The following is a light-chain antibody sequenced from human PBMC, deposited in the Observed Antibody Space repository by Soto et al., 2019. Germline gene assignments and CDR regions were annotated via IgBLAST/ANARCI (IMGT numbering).Light chain of an antibody. Sequence: DIQMTQSPSTLSASVGDRVTITCRASQSISSWLAWYQQKPGKAPKLLIYDASSLESGVPSRFSGSGSGTEFTLTISSLQPDDLATYYCQQYNSEWTFGQGTEVDIK. CDR1: QSISSW. V-gene: IGKV1-5*01. CDR3: QQYNSEWT. J-gene: IGKJ1*01. CDR2: DAS.